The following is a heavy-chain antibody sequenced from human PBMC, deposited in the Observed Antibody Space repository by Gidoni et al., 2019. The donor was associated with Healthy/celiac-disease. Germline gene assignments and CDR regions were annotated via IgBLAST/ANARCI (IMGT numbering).Heavy chain of an antibody. CDR2: ISWDGGST. CDR3: AKVRLSSGHGGYFDY. CDR1: GFTFDDYA. J-gene: IGHJ4*02. D-gene: IGHD3-22*01. Sequence: EVQLVESGGVVVQPGGSLRLSCAASGFTFDDYAMHWVRQAPGKGLEWFSLISWDGGSTYYADSVKGRFTISRDNSKNSLYLQMNSLRAEDTALYYCAKVRLSSGHGGYFDYWGQGTLVTVSS. V-gene: IGHV3-43D*03.